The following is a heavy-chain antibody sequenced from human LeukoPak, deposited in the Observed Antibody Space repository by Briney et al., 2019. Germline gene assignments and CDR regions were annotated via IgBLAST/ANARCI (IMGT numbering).Heavy chain of an antibody. V-gene: IGHV3-9*01. Sequence: PGGSLRLSCAASGFTFDDYAMHWVRQAPGKGLEWVSGISWNSGSIGYADSVKGRFTISRDNAKNSLYLQMNSLRAEDTALYYCAKDGGGDYYDSSGYYYWGRGTLVTVSS. CDR2: ISWNSGSI. CDR3: AKDGGGDYYDSSGYYY. D-gene: IGHD3-22*01. CDR1: GFTFDDYA. J-gene: IGHJ4*02.